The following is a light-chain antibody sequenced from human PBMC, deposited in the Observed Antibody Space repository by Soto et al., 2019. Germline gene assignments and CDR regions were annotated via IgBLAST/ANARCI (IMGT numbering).Light chain of an antibody. J-gene: IGKJ1*01. CDR3: QQYNNWPWT. V-gene: IGKV3-15*01. CDR2: GAS. CDR1: QSVSSN. Sequence: EIVMTQSPATLSVSPGERATLSCRANQSVSSNLAWYQQKPGQAPRLLIYGASTRATGIPARFSGSGSGTEFTLTISSLQSEDFAVYYCQQYNNWPWTFGQGTKV.